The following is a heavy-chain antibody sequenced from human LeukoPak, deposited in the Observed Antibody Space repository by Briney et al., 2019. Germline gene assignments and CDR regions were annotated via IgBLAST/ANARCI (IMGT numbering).Heavy chain of an antibody. CDR1: GYTLTELS. J-gene: IGHJ4*02. V-gene: IGHV1-24*01. D-gene: IGHD4-17*01. CDR2: FDPEDGET. CDR3: ATDLRGVTTDY. Sequence: ASVKVSCKASGYTLTELSMHWVRLAPGKGLEWMGGFDPEDGETIYAQKFQGRVAMTEDTSTDTAYMELSSLRSEDTAVYYCATDLRGVTTDYWGQGTLVTVSS.